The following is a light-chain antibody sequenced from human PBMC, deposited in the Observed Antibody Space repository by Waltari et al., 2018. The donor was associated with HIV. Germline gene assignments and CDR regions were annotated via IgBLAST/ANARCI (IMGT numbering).Light chain of an antibody. CDR3: SSWDDNLNGPV. CDR1: SSNIGTGSD. CDR2: GNS. Sequence: QSALTQPPSVSGAPGQRVTISCPGTSSNIGTGSDVHWYQQLPGTAPKLLIYGNSYRPSGVPDRFSGSKSGTSASLAISGLRSEDESDYYCSSWDDNLNGPVFGGGTKLTVL. J-gene: IGLJ3*02. V-gene: IGLV1-40*01.